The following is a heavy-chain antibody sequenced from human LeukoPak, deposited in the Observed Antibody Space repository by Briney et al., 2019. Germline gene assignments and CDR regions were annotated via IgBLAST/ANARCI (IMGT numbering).Heavy chain of an antibody. CDR3: ARGNSGGYYYYYYMDV. J-gene: IGHJ6*03. V-gene: IGHV1-2*02. CDR1: GYTFTGYY. D-gene: IGHD2-15*01. CDR2: INPNSGGT. Sequence: GASVKVSCKASGYTFTGYYMHWVRQAPGQGLEWMGWINPNSGGTNYAQKFQGRVTMTRDTSISTAYMELSRLRSDDTAVYYCARGNSGGYYYYYYMDVWGKGTTVTISS.